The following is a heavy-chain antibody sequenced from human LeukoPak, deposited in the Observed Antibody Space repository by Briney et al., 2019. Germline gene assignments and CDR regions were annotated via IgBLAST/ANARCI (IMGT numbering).Heavy chain of an antibody. CDR3: ATDLGYSGSYDY. D-gene: IGHD1-26*01. J-gene: IGHJ4*02. Sequence: ASVKVSCKVSGYTLTELSMHWVRQAPGKGLEWMGGFDPEDGETIYAQKFQGRVTMTEDTSTDTAYMELSSLRSGDTAVYYCATDLGYSGSYDYWGQGTLVTVSS. CDR2: FDPEDGET. CDR1: GYTLTELS. V-gene: IGHV1-24*01.